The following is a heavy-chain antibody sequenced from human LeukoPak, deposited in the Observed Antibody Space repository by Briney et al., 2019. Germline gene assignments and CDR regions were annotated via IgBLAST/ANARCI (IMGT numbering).Heavy chain of an antibody. CDR3: AKGAGDSSGWYLNY. CDR1: GFTFSSYG. CDR2: ISYDGSNK. D-gene: IGHD6-19*01. J-gene: IGHJ4*02. V-gene: IGHV3-30*18. Sequence: PGGSLRLSCAASGFTFSSYGMHWVRQAPGQGLEWVAVISYDGSNKYYADSVKGRFTISRDNSKNTLYLQMNSLRAEDTAVYYCAKGAGDSSGWYLNYWGQGTLVTVSS.